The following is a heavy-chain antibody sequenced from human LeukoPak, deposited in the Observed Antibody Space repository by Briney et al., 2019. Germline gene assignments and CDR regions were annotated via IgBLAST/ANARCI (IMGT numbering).Heavy chain of an antibody. V-gene: IGHV4-59*01. Sequence: SETLSLTCTVSGGSISSYYWSWIRQPPGKGLEWIGYIYCSGSTNYNPSLKSRVTISVDTSKNQFSLKLSSVTAADTAVYYCARDQRVLRYFDWLSNTYYYYGMDVWGQGTTVTVSS. CDR1: GGSISSYY. CDR2: IYCSGST. CDR3: ARDQRVLRYFDWLSNTYYYYGMDV. D-gene: IGHD3-9*01. J-gene: IGHJ6*02.